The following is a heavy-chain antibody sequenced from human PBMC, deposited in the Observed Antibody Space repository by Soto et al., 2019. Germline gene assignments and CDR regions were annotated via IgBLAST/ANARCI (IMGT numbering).Heavy chain of an antibody. J-gene: IGHJ6*02. CDR1: GGSISSGGYY. D-gene: IGHD6-6*01. Sequence: LSLTCTVSGGSISSGGYYWTWSRQHPGKGLEWIGYNYYSGITYYNPSLKSRVTISLDTSKNQFSLKLSSVTAADTAVYYCARGSSIAGLYYGMDVWGQGTTVTVSS. CDR3: ARGSSIAGLYYGMDV. V-gene: IGHV4-31*03. CDR2: NYYSGIT.